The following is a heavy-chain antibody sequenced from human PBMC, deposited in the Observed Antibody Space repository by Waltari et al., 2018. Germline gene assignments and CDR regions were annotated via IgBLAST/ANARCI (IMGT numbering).Heavy chain of an antibody. J-gene: IGHJ2*01. Sequence: EVQLLESGGGLVQPGGSLRLSCVASGFTFNTHHLTWVSQAQGRGPEWVSSITFGGDTTTYADSVKGRFAISRDNSKGSLFLQMNSLRGDDTAIYYCARVPRGYWFFDLWGRGTPVTVSS. D-gene: IGHD3-10*01. CDR2: ITFGGDTT. CDR3: ARVPRGYWFFDL. CDR1: GFTFNTHH. V-gene: IGHV3-23*01.